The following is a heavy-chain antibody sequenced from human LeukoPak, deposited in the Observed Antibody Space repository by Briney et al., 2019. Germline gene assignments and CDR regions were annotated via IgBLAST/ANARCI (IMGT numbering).Heavy chain of an antibody. CDR1: GGSFSGYY. CDR3: ARRRDYDSSGYDY. CDR2: INHSGST. D-gene: IGHD3-22*01. V-gene: IGHV4-34*01. J-gene: IGHJ4*02. Sequence: SETLSLTCAVYGGSFSGYYWSWIRQPPGKGLEWIGEINHSGSTNYNPSLKSRVTISVDTSKNQFSLKLSSVTAADTAVYYCARRRDYDSSGYDYWGQGTLVTVSS.